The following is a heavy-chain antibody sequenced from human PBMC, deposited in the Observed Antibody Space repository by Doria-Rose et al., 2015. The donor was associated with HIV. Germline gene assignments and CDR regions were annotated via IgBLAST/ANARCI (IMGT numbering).Heavy chain of an antibody. CDR3: ARIKSSRWYHKYYFDF. D-gene: IGHD6-13*01. CDR2: IFSDDER. V-gene: IGHV2-26*01. CDR1: GVSLSSPGMG. J-gene: IGHJ4*02. Sequence: QVTLKESGPVLVKPTETLTLTCTVSGVSLSSPGMGVSWIRQPPGKALEWPANIFSDDERSYKTSLKSRLTISRGTSKSQVVLTMTDMDPVDTATYYCARIKSSRWYHKYYFDFWGQGTRVIVSA.